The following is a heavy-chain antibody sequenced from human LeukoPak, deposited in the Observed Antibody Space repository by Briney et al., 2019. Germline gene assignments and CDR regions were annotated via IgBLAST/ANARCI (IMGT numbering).Heavy chain of an antibody. CDR1: GYTFTSYA. V-gene: IGHV1-3*01. CDR3: ARGSYRYTNDY. CDR2: INAGNGNT. Sequence: ASVKVSCKASGYTFTSYAMYWVRQAPGQRLEWMGWINAGNGNTKYSQKFQGRVTITRDTSASTAYMELDSLRSEDTAVYYCARGSYRYTNDYWGQGTLVTVSS. D-gene: IGHD3-16*02. J-gene: IGHJ4*02.